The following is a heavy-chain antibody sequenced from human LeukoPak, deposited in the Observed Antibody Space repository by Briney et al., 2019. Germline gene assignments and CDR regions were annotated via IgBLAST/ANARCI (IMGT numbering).Heavy chain of an antibody. CDR2: IYYSGST. D-gene: IGHD3-10*01. Sequence: KPSETLSLTCTVSGGSISSYYWSWIRQPPGKGLEWIGYIYYSGSTNYNPSLKSRVTISVDTSKNQFSLKLSSVTAADTAVYYCARQGAPHYYGSGSYFYWFDPWGQGTLVTVSS. J-gene: IGHJ5*02. V-gene: IGHV4-59*08. CDR3: ARQGAPHYYGSGSYFYWFDP. CDR1: GGSISSYY.